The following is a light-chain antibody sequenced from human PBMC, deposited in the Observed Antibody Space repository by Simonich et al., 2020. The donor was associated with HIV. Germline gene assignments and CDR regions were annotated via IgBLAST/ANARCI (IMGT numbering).Light chain of an antibody. J-gene: IGKJ1*01. CDR1: QRVSNY. CDR3: QQYNNWPTWT. V-gene: IGKV3-11*01. Sequence: EIVLTQSPDILSLSPGERATLSCRASQRVSNYLAWYQQKPGQAPRLLMYDASNRATGIPARFSGSGSGTEFTLTISSMQSEDFAVYYCQQYNNWPTWTFGQGTKVEIK. CDR2: DAS.